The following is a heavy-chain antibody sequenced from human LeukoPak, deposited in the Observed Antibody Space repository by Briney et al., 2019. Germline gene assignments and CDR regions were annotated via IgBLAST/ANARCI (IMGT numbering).Heavy chain of an antibody. Sequence: GGSLRLSCAASGFTFSSYSMNWVRQAPGKGLEWVSSISSSSSYIYYADSVKGRFTISRDNAKNSLYLQMNSLRAEDTAVYYCARDAPYYDFWSGYNHWGQGTLVTVSS. D-gene: IGHD3-3*01. V-gene: IGHV3-21*01. CDR3: ARDAPYYDFWSGYNH. CDR1: GFTFSSYS. CDR2: ISSSSSYI. J-gene: IGHJ5*02.